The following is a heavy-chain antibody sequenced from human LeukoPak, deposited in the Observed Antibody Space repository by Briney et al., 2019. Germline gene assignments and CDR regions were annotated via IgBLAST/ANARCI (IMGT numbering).Heavy chain of an antibody. CDR2: IYADGTT. D-gene: IGHD5-18*01. CDR1: GLTVSDNY. J-gene: IGHJ5*02. CDR3: ANDLYGADTSMNT. V-gene: IGHV3-53*01. Sequence: PGGSLRLSCAASGLTVSDNYMNWVRQAPGKGLEWVSVIYADGTTYYTDSVKGRFTVSRDNLKNTLYLQMNSLRTEDTAVYYCANDLYGADTSMNTWGQGTLVTVSS.